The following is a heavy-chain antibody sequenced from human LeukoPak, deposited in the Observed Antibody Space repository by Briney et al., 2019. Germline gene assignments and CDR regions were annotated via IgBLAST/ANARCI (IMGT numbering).Heavy chain of an antibody. CDR3: ASGGHSSAFFDY. D-gene: IGHD3-22*01. J-gene: IGHJ4*02. V-gene: IGHV3-23*01. CDR1: GFTFNTYA. Sequence: PGGSLRLSCAASGFTFNTYAMSWVRQAPGKGLEWVSTISGSGGSTYYADSVRGRFTISRDNSKNTLYLQMNSLRAEDTAVYYCASGGHSSAFFDYWGQGTLVTVSS. CDR2: ISGSGGST.